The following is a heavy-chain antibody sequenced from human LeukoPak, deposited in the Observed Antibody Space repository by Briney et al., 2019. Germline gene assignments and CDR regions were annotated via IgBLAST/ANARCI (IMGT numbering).Heavy chain of an antibody. CDR1: GGSISTYY. D-gene: IGHD5-24*01. Sequence: PSETLSLTCTVSGGSISTYYWSWIRQPPGKGLEWIGSIYYSGSTYYNPSLKSRVTISVDTSKNQFSLKLSSVTAADTAVYYCARDSSDGYNPNWFDPWGQGTLVTVSS. V-gene: IGHV4-59*12. CDR3: ARDSSDGYNPNWFDP. J-gene: IGHJ5*02. CDR2: IYYSGST.